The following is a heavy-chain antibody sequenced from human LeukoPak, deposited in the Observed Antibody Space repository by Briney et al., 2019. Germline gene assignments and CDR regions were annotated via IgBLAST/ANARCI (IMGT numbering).Heavy chain of an antibody. CDR1: GGTFSSYA. CDR2: IIPIFGTA. CDR3: ARSNDFWSGPGMDV. Sequence: GASVKVSCKASGGTFSSYAISWVRQAPGQGLEWMGGIIPIFGTANYAQKFQGRVTITTDESTSTAYMELSSLRSEDTAVYYCARSNDFWSGPGMDVWGKGTTVTVSS. J-gene: IGHJ6*04. D-gene: IGHD3-3*01. V-gene: IGHV1-69*05.